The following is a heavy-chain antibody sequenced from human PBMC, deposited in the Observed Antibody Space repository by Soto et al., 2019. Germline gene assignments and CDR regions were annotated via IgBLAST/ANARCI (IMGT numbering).Heavy chain of an antibody. CDR2: LDPEEDDK. CDR1: GSRLTDNY. D-gene: IGHD2-2*01. V-gene: IGHV1-69-2*01. CDR3: STEPASGQT. Sequence: VQLIQSGAEVKKPGTTVTLSCQVSGSRLTDNYIHWVRQAHGKGLEWMGLLDPEEDDKVYGDQYLDRVNITGDTTTDTAYLDLTRLTSEDTAVYYCSTEPASGQTWGQGTLITVSS. J-gene: IGHJ5*02.